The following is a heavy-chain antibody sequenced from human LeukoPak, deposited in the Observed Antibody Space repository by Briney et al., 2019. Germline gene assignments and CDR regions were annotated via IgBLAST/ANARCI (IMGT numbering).Heavy chain of an antibody. Sequence: GGSLRLSCAASGFTVSSNYMSWVRQAPGKGLEWVSGINLNGGSRVYADSVKGRFTISRDNAKNSLYLQMNSLRAEDTALYYCARVAAGYGDYPHDAFDIWGQGTMVTVSS. D-gene: IGHD4-17*01. J-gene: IGHJ3*02. CDR2: INLNGGSR. CDR3: ARVAAGYGDYPHDAFDI. CDR1: GFTVSSNY. V-gene: IGHV3-20*04.